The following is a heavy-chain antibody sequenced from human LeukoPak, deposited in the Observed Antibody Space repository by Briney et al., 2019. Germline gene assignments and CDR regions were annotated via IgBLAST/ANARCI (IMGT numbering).Heavy chain of an antibody. D-gene: IGHD2-15*01. J-gene: IGHJ4*02. CDR2: INPSGGST. V-gene: IGHV1-46*01. CDR1: GYTFTSYY. Sequence: ASVKVSCKASGYTFTSYYMHWVRQAPGQGLEWMGIINPSGGSTSYAQKFQGRVTMTRDTSTSTVYMELSSLRSEDTAVYYCARDLGIVVVVAATQGVDYWGQGTLVTVSP. CDR3: ARDLGIVVVVAATQGVDY.